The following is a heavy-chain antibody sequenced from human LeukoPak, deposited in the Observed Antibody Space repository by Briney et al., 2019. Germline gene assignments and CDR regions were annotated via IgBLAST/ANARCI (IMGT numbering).Heavy chain of an antibody. CDR1: GFTFGDYA. Sequence: SEGSLRLSCTASGFTFGDYAMSWIRQPPGKGLEWIGYIYHSGGTNYNPSLKSRVIISLDTSKNQFSLNLSSVTAADTAVYYCARLKYIPYYNYDLDVWGQGTTVTVSS. V-gene: IGHV4-59*08. CDR3: ARLKYIPYYNYDLDV. D-gene: IGHD2-2*02. J-gene: IGHJ6*02. CDR2: IYHSGGT.